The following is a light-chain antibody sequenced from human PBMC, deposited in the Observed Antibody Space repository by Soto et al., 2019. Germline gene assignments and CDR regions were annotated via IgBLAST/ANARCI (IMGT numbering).Light chain of an antibody. CDR1: QSVSSN. V-gene: IGKV3-11*01. CDR2: DSS. Sequence: EIVLTQSPATLSLSPGERATLSCRASQSVSSNFAWYQQKPGQAPRLLIYDSSNRATGIPARFSGSGSGTDFPLTSSSLEPEDFAVYYCQQRSNWRTFGQGTKVEIK. CDR3: QQRSNWRT. J-gene: IGKJ1*01.